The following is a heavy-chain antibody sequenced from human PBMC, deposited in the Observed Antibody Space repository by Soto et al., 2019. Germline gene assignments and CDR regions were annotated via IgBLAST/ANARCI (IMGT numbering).Heavy chain of an antibody. Sequence: GGSLRLSCAASGFSLSPHWMHWVRQVPGRGLEWVARLSSDGFGAAYADSVKGRFFISRDIARNTLSLQMNSLRADDTAVYYCARDLGGPDYWGRGTSVTVSS. CDR2: LSSDGFGA. CDR3: ARDLGGPDY. V-gene: IGHV3-74*03. D-gene: IGHD3-16*01. J-gene: IGHJ4*02. CDR1: GFSLSPHW.